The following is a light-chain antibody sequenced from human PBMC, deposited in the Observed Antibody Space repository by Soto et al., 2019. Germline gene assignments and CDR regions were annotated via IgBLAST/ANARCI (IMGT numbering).Light chain of an antibody. CDR3: CSYTSTHTRV. CDR1: SSDVGSYNL. V-gene: IGLV2-14*02. Sequence: QSVLTQPASVSGSPGQSITISCTGTSSDVGSYNLVSWYQQHPGKAPKLMIYEGSKRPSGVSNRFSGSKSGNTASLTISGLQNEDEADYFCCSYTSTHTRVFGTGTKVTVL. CDR2: EGS. J-gene: IGLJ1*01.